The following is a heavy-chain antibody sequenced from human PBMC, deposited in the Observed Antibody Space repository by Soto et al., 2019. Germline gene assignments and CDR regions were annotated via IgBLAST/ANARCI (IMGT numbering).Heavy chain of an antibody. V-gene: IGHV4-39*01. CDR2: IYYSGST. CDR1: GGSISSSSYY. J-gene: IGHJ4*02. Sequence: SETLSLTCTVSGGSISSSSYYWGWIRQPPGKGLEWIGSIYYSGSTYYNPSLKSRVTISVDTSKNQFSLKLSSVTAADTAVYYCARHDEMTGYCSGGSCQGRGPYYFDYWGQGTLVTVSS. D-gene: IGHD2-15*01. CDR3: ARHDEMTGYCSGGSCQGRGPYYFDY.